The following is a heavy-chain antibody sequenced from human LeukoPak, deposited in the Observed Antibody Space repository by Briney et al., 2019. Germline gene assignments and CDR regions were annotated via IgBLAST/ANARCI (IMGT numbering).Heavy chain of an antibody. CDR3: ASYGSNNWFDP. CDR1: GGSFSGYY. V-gene: IGHV4-34*01. Sequence: SETLSLTCAVYGGSFSGYYWSWIRQPPGKGLEWIGEINHSGSTNYNPSLKSRVTISVDTSKNQFFLKLSSVTAADTAVYYCASYGSNNWFDPWGQGTLVTVSS. J-gene: IGHJ5*02. CDR2: INHSGST. D-gene: IGHD4-23*01.